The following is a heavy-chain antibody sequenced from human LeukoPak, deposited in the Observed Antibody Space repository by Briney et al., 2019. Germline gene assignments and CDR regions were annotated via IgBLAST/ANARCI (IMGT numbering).Heavy chain of an antibody. D-gene: IGHD5-12*01. J-gene: IGHJ5*02. CDR3: ARVVVATIDWFDP. CDR2: IDPSSGGT. Sequence: ASVKVSCRASGYTFTGYYVHWVRQAPGQGLEWMGWIDPSSGGTHYAQNFQGRVTMTRDTSISTAYMELSRLRSDDTAAYYCARVVVATIDWFDPWGQGTLVTVSS. CDR1: GYTFTGYY. V-gene: IGHV1-2*02.